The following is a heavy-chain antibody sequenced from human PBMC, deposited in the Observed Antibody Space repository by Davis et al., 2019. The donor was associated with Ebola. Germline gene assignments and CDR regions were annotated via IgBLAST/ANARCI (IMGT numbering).Heavy chain of an antibody. Sequence: GESLKISCAASGFTFSSYWMHWVRQAPGKGLVWVSRINSDGSSTSYADSVKGRFTISRDNAKNSLYLQMNSLRAEDTAVYYCARHNLTAALDYWGQGTLVTVSS. J-gene: IGHJ4*02. CDR3: ARHNLTAALDY. CDR2: INSDGSST. V-gene: IGHV3-74*01. CDR1: GFTFSSYW. D-gene: IGHD6-13*01.